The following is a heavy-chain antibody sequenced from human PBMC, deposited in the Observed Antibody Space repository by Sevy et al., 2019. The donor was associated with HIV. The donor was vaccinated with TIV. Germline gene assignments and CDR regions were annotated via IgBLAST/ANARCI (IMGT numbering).Heavy chain of an antibody. CDR2: ITWNSANI. J-gene: IGHJ6*02. Sequence: GGSLRLSCTVSGFPFEPYSMHWVRQAPGKGLEWVSGITWNSANIDYADSVKGRFTISRDNAKNSLDLQMNNLRAEDTAIYYCAKDMRQRSMKFFNGMDVWGRGTTVTVSS. CDR3: AKDMRQRSMKFFNGMDV. V-gene: IGHV3-9*01. CDR1: GFPFEPYS. D-gene: IGHD6-6*01.